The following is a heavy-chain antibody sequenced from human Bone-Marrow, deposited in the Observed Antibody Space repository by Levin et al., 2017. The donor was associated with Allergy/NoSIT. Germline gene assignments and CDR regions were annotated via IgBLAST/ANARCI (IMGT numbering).Heavy chain of an antibody. Sequence: TSVKVSCRVSGSSVSELSIHWVRQAPGKGLEWMGGFDPEEGENVFAQNFQGRVTMSEDTSTDTAYMQLSSLRSEDTALYYFATEKLRLGALSSSYYFDHWGQGTLVSVSS. D-gene: IGHD3-16*01. J-gene: IGHJ4*02. CDR3: ATEKLRLGALSSSYYFDH. CDR2: FDPEEGEN. V-gene: IGHV1-24*01. CDR1: GSSVSELS.